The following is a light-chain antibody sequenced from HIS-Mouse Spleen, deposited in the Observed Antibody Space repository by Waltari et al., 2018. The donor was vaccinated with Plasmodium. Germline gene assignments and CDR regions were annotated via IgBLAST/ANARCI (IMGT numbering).Light chain of an antibody. Sequence: QSALTQPRSVSGSPGQSVTIPCTGTISDVGGYNSVSWYQQHPGKAPKLMIYDVSKRPSGVPDRFSGSKSGNTASLTISGLQAEDEADYYCCSYAGSYTFVFGTGTKVTVL. CDR3: CSYAGSYTFV. V-gene: IGLV2-11*01. CDR2: DVS. CDR1: ISDVGGYNS. J-gene: IGLJ1*01.